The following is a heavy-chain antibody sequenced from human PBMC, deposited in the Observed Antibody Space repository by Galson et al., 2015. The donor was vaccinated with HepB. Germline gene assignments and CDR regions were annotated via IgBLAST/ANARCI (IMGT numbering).Heavy chain of an antibody. CDR2: INPNSGGT. CDR3: ARDIRYSTPLSGAFDI. D-gene: IGHD6-13*01. J-gene: IGHJ3*02. Sequence: SVKVSCKASGYTFTGYYMHWVRQAPGQGLEWMGRINPNSGGTNYAQKFQGRVTMTRDTSISTAYMELSRLRSDDTAVYYCARDIRYSTPLSGAFDIWGQGTMVTVSS. CDR1: GYTFTGYY. V-gene: IGHV1-2*06.